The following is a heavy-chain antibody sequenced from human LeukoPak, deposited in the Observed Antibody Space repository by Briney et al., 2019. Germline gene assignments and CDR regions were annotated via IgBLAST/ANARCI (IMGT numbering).Heavy chain of an antibody. CDR2: ISSSSSYI. J-gene: IGHJ4*02. Sequence: GGSLRLSCSASGLTFKCYLMNWLRQAPGKGLEWVSSISSSSSYIYYADSVKGRFTISRDNAKNSLYLQMNTLRAEGTAVYYCARDSSGYYGLVGYWGQGTLVTVSS. CDR3: ARDSSGYYGLVGY. CDR1: GLTFKCYL. D-gene: IGHD3-22*01. V-gene: IGHV3-21*01.